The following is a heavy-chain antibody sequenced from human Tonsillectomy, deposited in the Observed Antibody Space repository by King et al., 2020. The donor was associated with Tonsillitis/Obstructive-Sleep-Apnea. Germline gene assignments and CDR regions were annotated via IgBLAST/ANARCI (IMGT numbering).Heavy chain of an antibody. Sequence: QLVQSGAEVKKPGASVKVSCKASGYTFSSFYIHWVRQAPGQGLEWVGVINPSGDSPTYAQKFQGRITMTRDTSTVTVYMELSSLRSDDTAVYYCASDDFWSGFYDWGQGTLVTVSS. CDR2: INPSGDSP. V-gene: IGHV1-46*01. CDR1: GYTFSSFY. D-gene: IGHD3-3*01. J-gene: IGHJ4*02. CDR3: ASDDFWSGFYD.